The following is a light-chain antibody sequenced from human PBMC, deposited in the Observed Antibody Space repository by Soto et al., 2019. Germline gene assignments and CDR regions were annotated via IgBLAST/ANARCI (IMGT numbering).Light chain of an antibody. CDR3: HRYGNSPGFT. Sequence: EIVLTQSPGTLSLSPGERVTLSCRASQRVLSNDLAWYQQKPGQAPRLLIHGASIRAAGIPDRFSGSGFGTDFTLTISRLEPEDFAVYYCHRYGNSPGFTFGQGTKLEIK. J-gene: IGKJ2*01. V-gene: IGKV3-20*01. CDR2: GAS. CDR1: QRVLSND.